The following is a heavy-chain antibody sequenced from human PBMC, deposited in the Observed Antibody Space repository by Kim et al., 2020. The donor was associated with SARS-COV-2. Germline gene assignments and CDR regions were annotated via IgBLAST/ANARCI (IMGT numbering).Heavy chain of an antibody. V-gene: IGHV4-39*07. Sequence: LKSRVTISVDTSKNQFSLKLSSVTAADTAVYYCARGRPLTRSYGSGSLDYWGQGTLVTVSS. D-gene: IGHD3-10*01. CDR3: ARGRPLTRSYGSGSLDY. J-gene: IGHJ4*02.